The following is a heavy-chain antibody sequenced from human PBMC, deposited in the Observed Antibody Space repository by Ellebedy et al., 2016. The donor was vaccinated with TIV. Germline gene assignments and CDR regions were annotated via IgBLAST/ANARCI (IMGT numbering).Heavy chain of an antibody. D-gene: IGHD3-3*01. Sequence: PGGSLRLSCAASGFTFNSYGMHWVRQAPGKGLEWVAYLSYGGNNENYADSVKGRCTTYRDNSQNKLFLQMNSLRVEDKAVYYCARPRGRTIFERILYFDLWGRGTLVTVSS. CDR3: ARPRGRTIFERILYFDL. J-gene: IGHJ2*01. CDR2: LSYGGNNE. V-gene: IGHV3-30*03. CDR1: GFTFNSYG.